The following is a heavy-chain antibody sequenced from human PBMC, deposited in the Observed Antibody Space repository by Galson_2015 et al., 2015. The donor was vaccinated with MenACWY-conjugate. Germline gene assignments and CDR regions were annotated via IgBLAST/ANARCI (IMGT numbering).Heavy chain of an antibody. V-gene: IGHV3-23*01. CDR1: GFTFSSYA. CDR3: ARIAAAVTEHYFDY. D-gene: IGHD6-13*01. CDR2: ISGSGGST. Sequence: SLRLSCAASGFTFSSYAMSWARQAPGKGLEWVSAISGSGGSTYYADSVKGRFTISRDNSKNTLYLQMNSLRAEDTAVYYCARIAAAVTEHYFDYWGQGTLVTVSS. J-gene: IGHJ4*02.